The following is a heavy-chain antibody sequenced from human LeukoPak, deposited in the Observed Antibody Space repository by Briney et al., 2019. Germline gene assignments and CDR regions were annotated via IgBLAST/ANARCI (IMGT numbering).Heavy chain of an antibody. V-gene: IGHV3-30*02. CDR1: GFTFSVYG. J-gene: IGHJ4*02. CDR3: AKDIAAAGLDY. Sequence: GGSLRLSCAASGFTFSVYGMHWVRQAPGKGLEWVAFIRYNGDNKFCADSVKGRFTISRDNSKNTLYLQMNSLRAEDTAVYYCAKDIAAAGLDYWGQGTLVTVSS. D-gene: IGHD6-13*01. CDR2: IRYNGDNK.